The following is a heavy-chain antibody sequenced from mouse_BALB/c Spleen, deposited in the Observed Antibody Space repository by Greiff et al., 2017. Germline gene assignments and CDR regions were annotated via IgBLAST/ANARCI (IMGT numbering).Heavy chain of an antibody. CDR3: ARGEGLRGAMDY. Sequence: QVQLQQSGAELVKPGASVKLSCKTSGYTFTSYWIQWVKQRPGQGLGWIGEIFPGTGTTYYNEKFKGKATLTIDTSSSTAYMQLSSLTSEDSAVYFGARGEGLRGAMDYWGQGTSVTVSS. D-gene: IGHD2-4*01. V-gene: IGHV1S132*01. CDR2: IFPGTGTT. J-gene: IGHJ4*01. CDR1: GYTFTSYW.